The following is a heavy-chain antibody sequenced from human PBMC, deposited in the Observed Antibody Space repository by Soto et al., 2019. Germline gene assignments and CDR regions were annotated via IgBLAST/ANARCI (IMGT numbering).Heavy chain of an antibody. J-gene: IGHJ6*02. V-gene: IGHV3-74*01. CDR3: ARDLSGRADV. CDR2: MNEDGSTT. D-gene: IGHD3-10*01. CDR1: EFTFSSYW. Sequence: TWWSLRLSCLDSEFTFSSYWMHWFRQVPGKGLVWVSRMNEDGSTTDYADSVKGRFTISRDNARNTLYLQMNSLRAEDTAVYYCARDLSGRADVWGQGTTVTVSS.